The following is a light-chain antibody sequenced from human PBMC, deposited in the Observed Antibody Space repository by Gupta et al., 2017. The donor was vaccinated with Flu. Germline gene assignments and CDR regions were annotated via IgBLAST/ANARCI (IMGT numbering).Light chain of an antibody. J-gene: IGKJ5*01. CDR2: AAS. CDR1: QGIGSW. Sequence: DIQMTHSPSSLSASVGDRVTITCRASQGIGSWVAWYQQKSEKAPKSLIFAASTLHRGVPSRFSGSGSGTDFTLTISSLQPEDFETYFCQQDTNSPVAFGQGTRLDIK. CDR3: QQDTNSPVA. V-gene: IGKV1D-16*01.